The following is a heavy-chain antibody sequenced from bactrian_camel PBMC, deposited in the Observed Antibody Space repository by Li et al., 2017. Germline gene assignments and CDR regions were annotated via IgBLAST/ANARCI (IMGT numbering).Heavy chain of an antibody. V-gene: IGHV3S60*01. J-gene: IGHJ6*01. D-gene: IGHD6*01. Sequence: HVQLVESGGGSVQPGGSLRLSCTASGFTFEHSDMAWYRLAPGTESELVSSLSTDGNVSYADSVKARFTTTHDNAKNTVYLQMNNLKTEDTAMYYCAEKEGRVVAGPGTHFGYWGQGTQVTVS. CDR2: LSTDGNV. CDR3: AEKEGRVVAGPGTHFGY. CDR1: GFTFEHSD.